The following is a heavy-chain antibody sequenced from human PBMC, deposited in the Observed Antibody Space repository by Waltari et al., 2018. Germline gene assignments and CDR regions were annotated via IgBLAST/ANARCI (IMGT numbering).Heavy chain of an antibody. CDR3: ATALGDNTSASRPFHL. Sequence: EVQLVQSGAEVKKPGATVKISCKTSGYTFTDVYIHWVQQAPGKGLEWMGRIDPEDGETIDAGKCKDRVTITADTSTDTAYMELSSLTSEDTAVFYCATALGDNTSASRPFHLWGQGTVITVSS. D-gene: IGHD3-10*01. CDR1: GYTFTDVY. CDR2: IDPEDGET. J-gene: IGHJ3*01. V-gene: IGHV1-69-2*01.